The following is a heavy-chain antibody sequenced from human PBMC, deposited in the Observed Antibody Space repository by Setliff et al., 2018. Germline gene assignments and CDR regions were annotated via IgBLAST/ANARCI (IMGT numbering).Heavy chain of an antibody. D-gene: IGHD6-6*01. V-gene: IGHV1-69*06. J-gene: IGHJ4*02. CDR1: GGTFSSYA. Sequence: SVKVSCKASGGTFSSYAISWVRQAPGQGLEWMGRIIPIFGTANYAQRFQGRVTITADKSTSTAYMELSSLRSEDTAVYCCAPSHQYSSSPFDYWGQGTLVTVSS. CDR3: APSHQYSSSPFDY. CDR2: IIPIFGTA.